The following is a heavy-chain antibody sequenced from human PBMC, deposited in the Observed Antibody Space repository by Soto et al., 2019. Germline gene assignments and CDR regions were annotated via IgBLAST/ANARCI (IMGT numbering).Heavy chain of an antibody. CDR2: ISCGDGST. V-gene: IGHV3-23*01. Sequence: PGGSLRLSCAASGFTFSSYAMSWVRQAPGKGLEWVSVISCGDGSTYYADSVKGRFTISRDNSKNTLYLQMNSLRAEDTAVYYCAKDVPEWLPRTINCFDSWGQGNRIIVS. D-gene: IGHD3-3*01. CDR1: GFTFSSYA. CDR3: AKDVPEWLPRTINCFDS. J-gene: IGHJ5*01.